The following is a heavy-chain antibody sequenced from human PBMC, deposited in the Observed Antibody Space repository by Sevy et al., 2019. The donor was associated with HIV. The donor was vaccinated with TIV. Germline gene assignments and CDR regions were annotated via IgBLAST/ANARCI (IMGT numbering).Heavy chain of an antibody. CDR2: ISGLSNYI. CDR1: GFTFSDYN. D-gene: IGHD6-6*01. Sequence: GGSLRLSCAASGFTFSDYNMNWVRQAPGKGLEWVSYISGLSNYIYYADSVKGRFSISRDNAKNSLFLQMNSLRAEDTASYYCARGVRTYDDFELWGQGTMVTLSS. CDR3: ARGVRTYDDFEL. J-gene: IGHJ3*01. V-gene: IGHV3-21*01.